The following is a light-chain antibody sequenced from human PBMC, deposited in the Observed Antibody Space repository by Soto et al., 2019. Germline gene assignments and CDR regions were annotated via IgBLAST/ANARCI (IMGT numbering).Light chain of an antibody. CDR1: QSISKW. J-gene: IGKJ2*03. CDR2: EAS. CDR3: QHQSYR. V-gene: IGKV1-5*03. Sequence: DIQMTQSPSTLSASVGDRVTITCRATQSISKWLAWYQQKPGKAPKLLIYEASSLDSGVPSRFSGSGSGTEFSLTISILQPDDFATYYCQHQSYRLGQGTRLEIK.